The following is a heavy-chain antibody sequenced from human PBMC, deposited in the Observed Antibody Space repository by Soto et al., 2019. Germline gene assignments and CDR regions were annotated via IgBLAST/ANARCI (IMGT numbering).Heavy chain of an antibody. CDR2: IYHSGST. Sequence: SETLSLTCAVSGGSISSGGYSWSWIRQPPGKGLEWIGYIYHSGSTYYNPSLKSRVTISVDRSKNQFSLKLSSVTAADTAVYYCARTYYYDSSGYPNWFDPWGQGTLVTVSS. J-gene: IGHJ5*02. D-gene: IGHD3-22*01. V-gene: IGHV4-30-2*01. CDR3: ARTYYYDSSGYPNWFDP. CDR1: GGSISSGGYS.